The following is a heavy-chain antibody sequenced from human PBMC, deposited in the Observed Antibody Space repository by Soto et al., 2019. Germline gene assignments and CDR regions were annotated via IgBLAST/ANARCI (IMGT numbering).Heavy chain of an antibody. J-gene: IGHJ4*02. CDR3: ARDSGSYGGLDY. Sequence: SETLSLTCAVSGGSISSGGYSWSWIRQPPGKGLEWIGYIYHSGSTYYNPSLKSRVTISVDRSKNQFSLKLSSVTAADTAVYYCARDSGSYGGLDYWGQGTLVTVS. D-gene: IGHD1-26*01. CDR1: GGSISSGGYS. CDR2: IYHSGST. V-gene: IGHV4-30-2*01.